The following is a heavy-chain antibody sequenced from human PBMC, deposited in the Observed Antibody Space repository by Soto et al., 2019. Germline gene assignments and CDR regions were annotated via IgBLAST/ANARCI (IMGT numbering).Heavy chain of an antibody. V-gene: IGHV3-13*01. Sequence: GGSLRLSCAASGFTFSSSGMHWVRQATGKGLEWVSAIGTAGDTDYPGSVKDRLNISIENAKNSLYLQMTSLRAGDTDVDDCARGIVEGMEEAFELWGQGTMVTVSS. CDR2: IGTAGDT. CDR1: GFTFSSSG. J-gene: IGHJ3*01. CDR3: ARGIVEGMEEAFEL. D-gene: IGHD3-22*01.